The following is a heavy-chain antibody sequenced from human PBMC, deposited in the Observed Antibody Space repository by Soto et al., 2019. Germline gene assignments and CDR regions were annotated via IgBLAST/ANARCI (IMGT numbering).Heavy chain of an antibody. CDR3: ARERGGYGLFDS. J-gene: IGHJ4*02. CDR1: GGSITSYS. D-gene: IGHD5-18*01. Sequence: SETLSLTCVVSGGSITSYSWSWIRQPPGKGLEWIGYIYPSGMPFYNPSLRSRVTISIDRSNDQFSLNLKSVTAADTAVYYCARERGGYGLFDSWGQGTLVTVSS. V-gene: IGHV4-30-2*01. CDR2: IYPSGMP.